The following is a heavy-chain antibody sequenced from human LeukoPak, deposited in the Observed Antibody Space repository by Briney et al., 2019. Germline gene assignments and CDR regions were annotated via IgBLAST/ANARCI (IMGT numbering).Heavy chain of an antibody. CDR2: INHSGST. Sequence: SETLSLTCAVDGGSFSGYYWSWIRQPPGKGLEWIGEINHSGSTNYNPSLKSRGTISVDTSKNQFSLKLSSVTAADTAVYYCARMVAVSTFDYWGQGTLVTVSS. D-gene: IGHD3-10*01. V-gene: IGHV4-34*01. J-gene: IGHJ4*02. CDR1: GGSFSGYY. CDR3: ARMVAVSTFDY.